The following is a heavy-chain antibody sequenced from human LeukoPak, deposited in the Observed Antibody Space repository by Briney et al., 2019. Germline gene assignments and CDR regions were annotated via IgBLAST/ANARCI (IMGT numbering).Heavy chain of an antibody. CDR3: ARTFMTLAGAFDI. Sequence: PSETLSLTCAVSGGSISSSNWWSWVRQPPGKGLEWIGSIYYSGSTYYNPSLKSRVTISVDTSKNQFSLKLSSVTAADTAVYYCARTFMTLAGAFDIWGQGTMVTVSS. CDR2: IYYSGST. CDR1: GGSISSSNW. J-gene: IGHJ3*02. V-gene: IGHV4-39*01. D-gene: IGHD2/OR15-2a*01.